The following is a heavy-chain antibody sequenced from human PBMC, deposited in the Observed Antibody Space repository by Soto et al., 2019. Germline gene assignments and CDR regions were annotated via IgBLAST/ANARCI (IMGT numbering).Heavy chain of an antibody. CDR3: AKDSVAGTHYYYYGMDV. Sequence: GGSLRLPCAASGFTFSSYAMIWIRQATGKGLEWVSAISGSGGSTYYADSVKGRFTISRDNSKNTLYLQMNSLRAEDTAVYYCAKDSVAGTHYYYYGMDVWGQGTTVTVSS. J-gene: IGHJ6*02. CDR1: GFTFSSYA. CDR2: ISGSGGST. V-gene: IGHV3-23*01. D-gene: IGHD6-19*01.